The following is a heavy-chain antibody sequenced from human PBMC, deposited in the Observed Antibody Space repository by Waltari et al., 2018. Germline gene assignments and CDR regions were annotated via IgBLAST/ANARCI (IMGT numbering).Heavy chain of an antibody. D-gene: IGHD3-10*01. V-gene: IGHV3-21*03. J-gene: IGHJ5*02. Sequence: EVRLAESGGGLVKPGGSLSLSCPASGFGFRDYDLNWVRQAPGTGLEWVSSIGGTHSNIFYADSVKGRFTVSRDNAKNSLYLQMDNLRAEDSGLYFCTRDLYGSGGDWFDPWGQGTLVTVSS. CDR1: GFGFRDYD. CDR3: TRDLYGSGGDWFDP. CDR2: IGGTHSNI.